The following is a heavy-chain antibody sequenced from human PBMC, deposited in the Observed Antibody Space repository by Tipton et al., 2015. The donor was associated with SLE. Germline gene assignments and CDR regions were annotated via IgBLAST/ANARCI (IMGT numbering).Heavy chain of an antibody. CDR1: GGSFSGYY. CDR3: ARRPTSNWFDP. CDR2: INHSGST. V-gene: IGHV4-34*01. Sequence: TLSLTCAVYGGSFSGYYWSWIRQPPGKGLEWIGEINHSGSTNYNPSLKSRVTISVDTSKNQFSLKLSSVTAADTAVYYCARRPTSNWFDPWGQGTLVTVSS. J-gene: IGHJ5*02.